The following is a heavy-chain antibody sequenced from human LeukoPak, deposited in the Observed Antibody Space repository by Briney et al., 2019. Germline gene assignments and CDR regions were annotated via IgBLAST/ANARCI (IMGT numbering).Heavy chain of an antibody. CDR1: GFTFSSYG. CDR3: AKGEVWGLGAFDI. CDR2: IRYDGSNK. J-gene: IGHJ3*02. Sequence: GGSLRLSCAASGFTFSSYGMHWVRQAPGKGLEWVAFIRYDGSNKYYADSVKGRFTISRDNSKNTLYLQMNSLRAEDTAVYYCAKGEVWGLGAFDIWGQGTMVTVSS. D-gene: IGHD3-16*01. V-gene: IGHV3-30*02.